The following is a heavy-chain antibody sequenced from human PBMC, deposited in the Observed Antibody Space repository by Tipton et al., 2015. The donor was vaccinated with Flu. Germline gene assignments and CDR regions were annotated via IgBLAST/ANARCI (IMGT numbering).Heavy chain of an antibody. CDR2: IYYSGST. Sequence: TLSLTCTVSGGSISSYYWSWIRQPPGKGLEWIGYIYYSGSTNYNPSLKSRVTISVDTSKNQFSLKLSSVTAADTAVYYCARRSYDSSGPLDYWGQGTLVTVPS. D-gene: IGHD3-22*01. V-gene: IGHV4-59*01. J-gene: IGHJ4*02. CDR1: GGSISSYY. CDR3: ARRSYDSSGPLDY.